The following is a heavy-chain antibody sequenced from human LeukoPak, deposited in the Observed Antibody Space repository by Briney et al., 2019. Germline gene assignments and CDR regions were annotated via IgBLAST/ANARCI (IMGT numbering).Heavy chain of an antibody. CDR2: ISSSGSTI. Sequence: GGSLRLSCAASGFTFSDYYMSWIRQAPGKGLEWVSYISSSGSTIYYADSVKGRFTISRDNAKNSLYLQMNSLRAEDTAVYYCSAGATTYCGEDCYPSFFFYHGIDVWGQGTTVTVSS. V-gene: IGHV3-11*01. CDR3: SAGATTYCGEDCYPSFFFYHGIDV. D-gene: IGHD2-21*02. CDR1: GFTFSDYY. J-gene: IGHJ6*02.